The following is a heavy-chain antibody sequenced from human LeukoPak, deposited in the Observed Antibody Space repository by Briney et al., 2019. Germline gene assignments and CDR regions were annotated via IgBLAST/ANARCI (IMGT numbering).Heavy chain of an antibody. CDR3: ARDIWYQLLGATQDAFDI. D-gene: IGHD2-2*01. Sequence: SETLSLTCTVSGGSISSYYWSWIRQPAGKGLEWIGRIYSSGSTNYNPSLKSRVTMSVDTSKNQFSLKLSSVTVADTAVYYCARDIWYQLLGATQDAFDIWGQGTMVTVSS. CDR2: IYSSGST. CDR1: GGSISSYY. V-gene: IGHV4-4*07. J-gene: IGHJ3*02.